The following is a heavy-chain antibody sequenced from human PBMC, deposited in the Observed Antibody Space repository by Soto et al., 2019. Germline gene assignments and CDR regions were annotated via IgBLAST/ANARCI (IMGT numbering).Heavy chain of an antibody. CDR2: ITAFNVNK. CDR3: ARISQSDFWSGYYYFFDY. Sequence: QVHLVQSGAEVEKPGASVKVSCKASGYTFTDYGISWVRQAPGQGLQWMGWITAFNVNKKYAQQFQGRVTMTTDTSTSTAYMELRSLESDDTAVYYCARISQSDFWSGYYYFFDYWGQGTMVTVSS. V-gene: IGHV1-18*01. CDR1: GYTFTDYG. J-gene: IGHJ4*02. D-gene: IGHD3-3*01.